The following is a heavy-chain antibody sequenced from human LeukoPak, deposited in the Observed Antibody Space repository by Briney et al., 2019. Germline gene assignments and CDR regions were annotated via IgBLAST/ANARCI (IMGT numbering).Heavy chain of an antibody. V-gene: IGHV1-2*02. Sequence: ASVKVSCKASGYTFTGYYMHWVRQAPGQGLEWMGWINPNSGGTNYAQKFQGRVTMTRDTSISTAYMELSRLRSDDTAVYYCARVCGSRWYYYMVVWGKGTTVTVSS. J-gene: IGHJ6*03. CDR1: GYTFTGYY. CDR3: ARVCGSRWYYYMVV. CDR2: INPNSGGT. D-gene: IGHD1-26*01.